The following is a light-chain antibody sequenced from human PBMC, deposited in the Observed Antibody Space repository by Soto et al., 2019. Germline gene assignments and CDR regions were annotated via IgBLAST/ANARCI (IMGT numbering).Light chain of an antibody. CDR3: MQALQTPYT. CDR1: QSLLHSNGYNY. V-gene: IGKV2-28*01. J-gene: IGKJ2*01. Sequence: DIVMTQSPLSLPVTPGEPASISCRSSQSLLHSNGYNYLDWYPQRPGQSPQLLIYLGSTRASGVPDRFSGSGSGTDFTLQISRVEAEDVGVYYCMQALQTPYTFGQGTRLEIK. CDR2: LGS.